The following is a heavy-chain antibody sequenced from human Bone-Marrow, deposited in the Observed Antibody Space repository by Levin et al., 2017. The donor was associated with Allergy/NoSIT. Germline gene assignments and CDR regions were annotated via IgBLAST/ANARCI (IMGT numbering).Heavy chain of an antibody. CDR2: IYVGNSET. J-gene: IGHJ4*02. CDR3: AIPHSDYSYRSRGQFDF. Sequence: GESLKISCQGSGYSLTNHWIGWVRQLPGEGLEWMGVIYVGNSETRYSPSFEGHIIISADKSINTAFLQWSSLRASDTAMYFCAIPHSDYSYRSRGQFDFWGQGTLVTVSA. D-gene: IGHD4-11*01. CDR1: GYSLTNHW. V-gene: IGHV5-51*01.